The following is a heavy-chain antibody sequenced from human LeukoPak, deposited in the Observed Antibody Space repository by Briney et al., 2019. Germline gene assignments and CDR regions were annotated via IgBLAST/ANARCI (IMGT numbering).Heavy chain of an antibody. CDR1: GYTFTSYD. CDR2: MNPNSGGT. CDR3: ARGALNWFDP. V-gene: IGHV1-2*02. J-gene: IGHJ5*02. D-gene: IGHD1-26*01. Sequence: ASVKVSCKASGYTFTSYDINWVRQATGQGLEWMGWMNPNSGGTNYAQKFQGRVTMTRDTSISTAYMELSRLRSDDTAVYYCARGALNWFDPWGQGTLVTVSS.